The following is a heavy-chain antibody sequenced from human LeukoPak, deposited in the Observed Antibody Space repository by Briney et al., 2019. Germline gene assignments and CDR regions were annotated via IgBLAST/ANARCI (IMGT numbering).Heavy chain of an antibody. CDR1: GDSITSTSYW. CDR3: ARSPRRGSSWSAWIDY. V-gene: IGHV4-39*07. D-gene: IGHD6-13*01. J-gene: IGHJ4*02. Sequence: SSETLSLTCTVSGDSITSTSYWWGWIRQPPGKGLEYIGTVSYSGNTYYNPSLKSRVTISVDMSKNQFSLKLASVTAADTALYYCARSPRRGSSWSAWIDYWGQGTLVTVSS. CDR2: VSYSGNT.